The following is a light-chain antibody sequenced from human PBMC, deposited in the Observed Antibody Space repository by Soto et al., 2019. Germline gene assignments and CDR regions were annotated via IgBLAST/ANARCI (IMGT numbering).Light chain of an antibody. V-gene: IGKV1-5*01. CDR1: QSISSW. CDR2: AAS. Sequence: DIQMTQSPSTLSASVGDRVTITCRASQSISSWLAWYQQKPGKAPKCLIYAASNLESRVPSRFSGSGSGTDFNFTISSLQFDDLATYYCQQTYNTPRTFGQGTKVDIK. J-gene: IGKJ2*01. CDR3: QQTYNTPRT.